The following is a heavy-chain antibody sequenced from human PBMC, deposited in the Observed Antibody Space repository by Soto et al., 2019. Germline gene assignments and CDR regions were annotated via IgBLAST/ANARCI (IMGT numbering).Heavy chain of an antibody. CDR3: ARDRSTDFGLDV. J-gene: IGHJ6*02. V-gene: IGHV3-23*01. Sequence: EVQLLESGGDLVQPGGSLRLSCVASGFTFSDYVMSWVRQVPGKGLEWVSSISDGGERTDYRDSVRGRFTISRDNARFTLHLQMNSLRVDDTAIYFCARDRSTDFGLDVCGQGTTVTVSS. CDR2: ISDGGERT. CDR1: GFTFSDYV. D-gene: IGHD3-3*01.